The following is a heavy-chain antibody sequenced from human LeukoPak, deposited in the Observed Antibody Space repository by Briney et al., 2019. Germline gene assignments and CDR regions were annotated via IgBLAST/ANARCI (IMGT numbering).Heavy chain of an antibody. CDR2: IKQDGSVQ. CDR1: KFTFSSYW. Sequence: GGSLRLSCAASKFTFSSYWMSWVRQAPGKGLEWVANIKQDGSVQFYMDSLKGRFSVSRDNAKNSLYLQMNSLRAEDTAVYYCARDRTGDWGQGTLVTVSS. CDR3: ARDRTGD. J-gene: IGHJ4*02. V-gene: IGHV3-7*03.